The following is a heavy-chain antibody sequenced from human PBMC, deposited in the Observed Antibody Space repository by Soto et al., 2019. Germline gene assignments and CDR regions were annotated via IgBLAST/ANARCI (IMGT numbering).Heavy chain of an antibody. J-gene: IGHJ1*01. CDR3: APLAIANVQYFQH. D-gene: IGHD1-1*01. CDR1: GFTFEDYA. V-gene: IGHV3-9*01. CDR2: ISWNSGSI. Sequence: SLSVSCASSGFTFEDYAMHWVRQAPGKGLEWVSGISWNSGSIGYADSVKGRFTISRDNAKNSLYLQMNSLRAEDTALYYCAPLAIANVQYFQHWGQGTLVTVSS.